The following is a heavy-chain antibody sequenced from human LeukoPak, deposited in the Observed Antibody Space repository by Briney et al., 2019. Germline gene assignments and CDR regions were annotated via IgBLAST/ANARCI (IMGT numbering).Heavy chain of an antibody. CDR1: GASISSSSYY. CDR2: IYYSGST. Sequence: SGTLSLTCTVSGASISSSSYYWGWIRQPPGKGLEWIGSIYYSGSTYYNPSLKSRVTISVDTSKNQFSLKLSSVTAADTAVYYCARSDLYYFDYWGQGTLVTVSS. V-gene: IGHV4-39*01. J-gene: IGHJ4*02. CDR3: ARSDLYYFDY.